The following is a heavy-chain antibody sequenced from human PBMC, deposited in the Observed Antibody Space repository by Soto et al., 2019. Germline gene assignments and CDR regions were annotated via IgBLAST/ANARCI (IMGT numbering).Heavy chain of an antibody. D-gene: IGHD6-13*01. V-gene: IGHV3-23*01. CDR2: INSAGTT. CDR1: GFTFTTYA. J-gene: IGHJ4*02. CDR3: AKDWYEDY. Sequence: EVQLLESGGGLVQPGGSLRLSCAASGFTFTTYAMTWVRQAPGKGLEWVSAINSAGTTYYADSVKGRFTISRDNATNTLYLQMTGLRAEDAAVYYCAKDWYEDYWGQGTLVTVSS.